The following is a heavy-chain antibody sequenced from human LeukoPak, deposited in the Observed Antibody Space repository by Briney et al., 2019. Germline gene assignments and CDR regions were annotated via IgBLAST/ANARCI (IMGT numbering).Heavy chain of an antibody. CDR3: ARGRYKAQNTPHFFYHYMDV. CDR2: IYSGGST. CDR1: RFTVSSNY. Sequence: PGGSLRLSCAPSRFTVSSNYMGWVRQAPGKGLEWVSVIYSGGSTYYADSVTGRFTISRDNSKNTLYLQMNSLRAEDTAVYYCARGRYKAQNTPHFFYHYMDVWGKGTTVTVSS. D-gene: IGHD1-1*01. V-gene: IGHV3-66*02. J-gene: IGHJ6*03.